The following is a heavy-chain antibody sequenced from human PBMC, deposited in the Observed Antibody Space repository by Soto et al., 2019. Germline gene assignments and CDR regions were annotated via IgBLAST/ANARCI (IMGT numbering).Heavy chain of an antibody. CDR3: AKDRLLAVAGNSVASEYGMDV. Sequence: PGGSLRLSCAASGFTFSSYAMSWVRQAPGKGLEWVSAISGSGGSTYYADSVKGRFTISRDNSKNTLYLQMNSLRAEDTAVYYCAKDRLLAVAGNSVASEYGMDVWGQGTTVTVSS. V-gene: IGHV3-23*01. D-gene: IGHD6-19*01. J-gene: IGHJ6*02. CDR1: GFTFSSYA. CDR2: ISGSGGST.